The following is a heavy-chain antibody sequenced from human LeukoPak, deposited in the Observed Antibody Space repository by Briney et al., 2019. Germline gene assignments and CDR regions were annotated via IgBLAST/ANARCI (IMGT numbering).Heavy chain of an antibody. Sequence: ASVKVSCKASGYTFTSYDINWVRQATGQGLEWMGWMNPNSGNTGYAQKFQGRVTMTRNTSISTAYMELSSPRSEDTAVYYCARVPYDSSGYYLADAFDIWGQGTMVTVSS. D-gene: IGHD3-22*01. CDR1: GYTFTSYD. V-gene: IGHV1-8*01. CDR3: ARVPYDSSGYYLADAFDI. CDR2: MNPNSGNT. J-gene: IGHJ3*02.